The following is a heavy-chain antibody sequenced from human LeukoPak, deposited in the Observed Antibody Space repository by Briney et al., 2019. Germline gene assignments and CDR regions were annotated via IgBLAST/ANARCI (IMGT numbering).Heavy chain of an antibody. J-gene: IGHJ4*02. CDR3: ARSLMVRGVPTYFDY. D-gene: IGHD3-10*01. V-gene: IGHV1-2*06. Sequence: ASVKVSCKASGYTFTRYYMHWVGQAPGQGREGMGRINPNSGGTNYAQQFQGRVTMTRDTSISTAYMELSRLRSDDMAVYYCARSLMVRGVPTYFDYWGQGTLVTVSS. CDR2: INPNSGGT. CDR1: GYTFTRYY.